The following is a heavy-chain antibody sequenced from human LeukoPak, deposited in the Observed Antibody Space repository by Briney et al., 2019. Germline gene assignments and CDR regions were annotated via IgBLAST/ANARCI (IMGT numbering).Heavy chain of an antibody. CDR1: GASFTTYPYY. Sequence: SETLPLTCSVSGASFTTYPYYWTWIRQPPGKGLEWIGSVTYTGNTFYNPSLQSRVTIPIDASKNQFSLNLSSATAADTAIYFCARTPTGFPNWFDSWGRGTPVTVSS. V-gene: IGHV4-39*07. J-gene: IGHJ5*01. CDR3: ARTPTGFPNWFDS. D-gene: IGHD3-9*01. CDR2: VTYTGNT.